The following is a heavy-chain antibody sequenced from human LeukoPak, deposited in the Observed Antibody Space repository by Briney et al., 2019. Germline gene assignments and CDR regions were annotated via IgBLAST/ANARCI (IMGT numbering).Heavy chain of an antibody. CDR3: TRAASYCSSTSCYRGYYYYGMDV. Sequence: GGSLRLSCTAAGFTLCGYAMSWVRQAPGKGLEWVGFIRSKAYGGTTEYAASVKGKFTISRDDSKSIVYLQMNSLKTEDTAVYYCTRAASYCSSTSCYRGYYYYGMDVWGQGTTVTVSS. J-gene: IGHJ6*02. V-gene: IGHV3-49*04. D-gene: IGHD2-2*02. CDR2: IRSKAYGGTT. CDR1: GFTLCGYA.